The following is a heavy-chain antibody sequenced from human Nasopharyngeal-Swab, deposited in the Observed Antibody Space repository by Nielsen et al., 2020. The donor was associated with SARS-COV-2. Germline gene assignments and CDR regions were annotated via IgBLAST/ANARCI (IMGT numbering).Heavy chain of an antibody. V-gene: IGHV1-8*01. D-gene: IGHD2-15*01. CDR3: ARSSYCSGASCPAGY. Sequence: ASVKVSCKASGDTFTLYDVIWVRQATGQGLEWMGRRNRKTGNTGYAQKFQGRVTMTRNTSISTAYMELSSLTSEDTAVYYCARSSYCSGASCPAGYWGQGTLVTVSS. CDR1: GDTFTLYD. CDR2: RNRKTGNT. J-gene: IGHJ4*02.